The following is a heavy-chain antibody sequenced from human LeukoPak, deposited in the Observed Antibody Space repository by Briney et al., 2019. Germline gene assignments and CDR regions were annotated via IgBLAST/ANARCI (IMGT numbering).Heavy chain of an antibody. CDR2: IYYSGST. V-gene: IGHV4-39*01. Sequence: SETLSLTCTVSGGFLSSSSYYWGWVRQPPGRGREWIGSIYYSGSTYYNPSLKSRVTISVDTSKNQFSLKLSSVTAADTAVYYCARHETYYDYVWGSYRYTFFEYWGQGTLVTVSS. J-gene: IGHJ4*02. CDR1: GGFLSSSSYY. CDR3: ARHETYYDYVWGSYRYTFFEY. D-gene: IGHD3-16*02.